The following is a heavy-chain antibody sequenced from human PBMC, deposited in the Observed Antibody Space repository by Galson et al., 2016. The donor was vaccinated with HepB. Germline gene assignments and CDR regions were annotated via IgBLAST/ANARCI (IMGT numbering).Heavy chain of an antibody. CDR2: LNPIFGTP. J-gene: IGHJ4*02. CDR3: ARVGRTYCSGIKCYSGDFDY. CDR1: GGTFRSYA. D-gene: IGHD2-15*01. V-gene: IGHV1-69*13. Sequence: SVKVSCKASGGTFRSYAISWVRQAPGQGLEWMGGLNPIFGTPNYAQKFQGRVTLTADESTSTAYMELSSLRSEDTAVYYCARVGRTYCSGIKCYSGDFDYWGQGTLVTVSS.